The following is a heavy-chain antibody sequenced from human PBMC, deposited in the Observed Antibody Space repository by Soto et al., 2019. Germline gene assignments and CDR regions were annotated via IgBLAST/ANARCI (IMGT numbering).Heavy chain of an antibody. Sequence: GGSLRLSCASSGFTVSSNYMSWFRQAPGKGLEWVSVIYSGGSAYYADSVKGRFTISRDNSKNTLYLQMNSLRAEDTAVYYCARDLGPVGGNWFDPWGQGTLVTVSS. J-gene: IGHJ5*02. V-gene: IGHV3-53*01. CDR3: ARDLGPVGGNWFDP. D-gene: IGHD3-16*01. CDR1: GFTVSSNY. CDR2: IYSGGSA.